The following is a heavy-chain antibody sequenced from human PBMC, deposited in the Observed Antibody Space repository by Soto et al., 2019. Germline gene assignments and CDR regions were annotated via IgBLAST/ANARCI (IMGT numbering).Heavy chain of an antibody. V-gene: IGHV1-8*01. CDR2: MNPNSGNT. D-gene: IGHD2-21*02. J-gene: IGHJ3*02. Sequence: TSVKVSCKDSGYTLTSYDINWVRQATGQGLEWMGWMNPNSGNTGYAQKFQGRVTMTRNTSISTAYMELSSLRSEDTAVYYCARGRGVVVTLYAFDIWGQGTMVTVSS. CDR3: ARGRGVVVTLYAFDI. CDR1: GYTLTSYD.